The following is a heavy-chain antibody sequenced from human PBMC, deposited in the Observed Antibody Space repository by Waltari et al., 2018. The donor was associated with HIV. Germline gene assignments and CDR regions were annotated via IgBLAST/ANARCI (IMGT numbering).Heavy chain of an antibody. CDR1: GFSLTTSGVG. Sequence: QITLKESGPTMMKPKQTLTLTCTFSGFSLTTSGVGVAWIRQPPGRAPEWLAVIYWDDNKHYTSSLRSRLTIYKDTSKKPVFLIVGNMDPSDRATYYCAHAYFFRSGSFFAYWGQGILVSVSS. V-gene: IGHV2-5*02. D-gene: IGHD3-10*01. CDR2: IYWDDNK. J-gene: IGHJ4*02. CDR3: AHAYFFRSGSFFAY.